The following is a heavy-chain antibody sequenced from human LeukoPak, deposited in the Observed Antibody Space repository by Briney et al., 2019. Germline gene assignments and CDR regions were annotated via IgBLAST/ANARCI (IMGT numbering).Heavy chain of an antibody. D-gene: IGHD2-2*02. Sequence: ASVKVSCKASGYTFTSYGISWVRQAPGQGLERMGWISAYNGNTNYAQKLQGRVTMTTDTSTSTAYMELRSLRSDDTAVYYCARDRVPAAIRGYYYYYMDVRGKGTTVTVSS. V-gene: IGHV1-18*01. CDR2: ISAYNGNT. CDR3: ARDRVPAAIRGYYYYYMDV. J-gene: IGHJ6*03. CDR1: GYTFTSYG.